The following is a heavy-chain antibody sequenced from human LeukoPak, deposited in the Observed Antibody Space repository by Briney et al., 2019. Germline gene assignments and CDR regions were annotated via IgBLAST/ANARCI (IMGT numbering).Heavy chain of an antibody. CDR3: ARGTRGGSSWYVSYYYYMDV. J-gene: IGHJ6*03. D-gene: IGHD6-13*01. CDR1: GYTFTSYY. CDR2: MNPNSGNT. V-gene: IGHV1-8*02. Sequence: ASVKVSCKASGYTFTSYYMHWVRQATGQGLEWMGWMNPNSGNTGYAQKFQGRVTMTRNTSISTAYMELSSLRSEDTAVYYCARGTRGGSSWYVSYYYYMDVWGKGTTVTISS.